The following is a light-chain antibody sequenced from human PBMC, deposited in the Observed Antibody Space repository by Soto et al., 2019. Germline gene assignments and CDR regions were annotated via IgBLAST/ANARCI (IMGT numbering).Light chain of an antibody. V-gene: IGKV1-9*01. CDR2: PAS. J-gene: IGKJ1*01. CDR1: QDISTS. Sequence: DIQLTQSPSFLSASVGDRVTVSCRASQDISTSLAWFQQKAGKVPQLLVYPASTLQDGVPSRFSGSGSGTYFTLTISSLQPEDFATYYCLQDYNYPWTFGQGTKV. CDR3: LQDYNYPWT.